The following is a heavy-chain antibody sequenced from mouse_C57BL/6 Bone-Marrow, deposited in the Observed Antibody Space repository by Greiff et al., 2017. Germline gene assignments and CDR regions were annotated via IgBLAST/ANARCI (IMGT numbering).Heavy chain of an antibody. V-gene: IGHV3-6*01. Sequence: EVKLQESGPGLVKPSQSLSLTCSVTGYSITSGYYWNWLRQFPGNKLEWMGYISYDGSNNYNPSLKNRISITRDTSKNQFFLKLNSVTTEDTATYYCARGLLDFDYWGQGTTLTVSS. J-gene: IGHJ2*01. D-gene: IGHD1-2*01. CDR1: GYSITSGYY. CDR2: ISYDGSN. CDR3: ARGLLDFDY.